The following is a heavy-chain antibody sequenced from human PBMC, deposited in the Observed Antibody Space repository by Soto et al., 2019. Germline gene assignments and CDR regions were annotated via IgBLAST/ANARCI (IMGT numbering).Heavy chain of an antibody. CDR3: ARDGRYDFWSGYPYYGMDV. CDR2: IIPICGTA. Sequence: QVQLVQSGAEVKKPGSSVKVSCKASGGTFSSYAISWVRQAPGQGLEWMGGIIPICGTANYAQKFQGRVTITADESTSTAYMELSSLRSEDTAVYYCARDGRYDFWSGYPYYGMDVWGQGTTVTVSS. D-gene: IGHD3-3*01. J-gene: IGHJ6*02. CDR1: GGTFSSYA. V-gene: IGHV1-69*01.